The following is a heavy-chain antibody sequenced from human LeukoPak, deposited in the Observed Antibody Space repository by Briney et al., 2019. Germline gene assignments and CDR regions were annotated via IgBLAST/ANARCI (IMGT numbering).Heavy chain of an antibody. CDR1: GGSISNYY. J-gene: IGHJ4*02. D-gene: IGHD6-13*01. Sequence: SETLSLTCTVSGGSISNYYWSWIRQPAGKGLEWIGRISASGNTNYNPSLKSRVTMSVDTSMNLFALKLSSVTAADTAVYYCAKSRHNSTWWRYFDYWGQGTLVAVSS. CDR2: ISASGNT. CDR3: AKSRHNSTWWRYFDY. V-gene: IGHV4-4*07.